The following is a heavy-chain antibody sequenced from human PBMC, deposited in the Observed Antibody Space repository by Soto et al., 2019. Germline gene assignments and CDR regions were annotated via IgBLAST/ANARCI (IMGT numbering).Heavy chain of an antibody. V-gene: IGHV1-8*01. D-gene: IGHD4-17*01. CDR1: VFVFTIVY. J-gene: IGHJ4*02. Sequence: LVKGAWKSSVFVFTIVYMDRVRQATGQGLEWMGWMNPNSGNTGYAQKFQGRVTMTRNTSISTAYMELSSLRSEDTAVYYCARGIHGGPDYWGQGTLVTVYS. CDR2: MNPNSGNT. CDR3: ARGIHGGPDY.